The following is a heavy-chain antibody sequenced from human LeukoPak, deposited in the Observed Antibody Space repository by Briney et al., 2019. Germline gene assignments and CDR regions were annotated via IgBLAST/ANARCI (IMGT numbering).Heavy chain of an antibody. CDR3: AREGVSYGYYYYYYMDV. V-gene: IGHV3-73*01. J-gene: IGHJ6*03. CDR1: GFTFSGSA. Sequence: GGSLRLSCAASGFTFSGSAMHWVRQASGKGLEWVGRIRSKANSYATAYAASVKGRFTISRDDSKNTAYLQMNSLKTEDTAVYYCAREGVSYGYYYYYYMDVWGKGTTVTVSS. CDR2: IRSKANSYAT. D-gene: IGHD5-18*01.